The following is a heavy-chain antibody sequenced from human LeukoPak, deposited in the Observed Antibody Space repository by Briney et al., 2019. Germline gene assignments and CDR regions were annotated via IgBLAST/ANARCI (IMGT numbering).Heavy chain of an antibody. CDR1: GDSFTTNY. Sequence: SETLSLTCTVSGDSFTTNYWSWIRQSPGKGLEWIGYIIYSGSTTYNPSLKSRVTISLDTSKNQFSLKLSSVTAADTAVYYCARDRWFDCWGQGTLVTGSS. CDR2: IIYSGST. CDR3: ARDRWFDC. J-gene: IGHJ5*01. V-gene: IGHV4-59*01.